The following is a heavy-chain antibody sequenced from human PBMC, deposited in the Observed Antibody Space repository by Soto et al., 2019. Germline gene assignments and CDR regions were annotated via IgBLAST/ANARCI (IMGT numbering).Heavy chain of an antibody. Sequence: QVQLVQSGAEVKKPGASVKVSCKASGYSFTNYDINWVRQAPGQGLEWMGWMNPNSGSRGYAQKGQGRVTVTRDTSMSTAYMEFSSLQSEDTGVYYCVLDGSGYYDTGGYYPGTFDYWGQGTLVTVSS. CDR1: GYSFTNYD. CDR3: VLDGSGYYDTGGYYPGTFDY. CDR2: MNPNSGSR. V-gene: IGHV1-8*01. J-gene: IGHJ4*02. D-gene: IGHD3-22*01.